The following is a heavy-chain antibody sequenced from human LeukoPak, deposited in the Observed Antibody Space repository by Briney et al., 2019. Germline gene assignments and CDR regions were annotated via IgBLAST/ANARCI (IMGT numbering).Heavy chain of an antibody. V-gene: IGHV1-46*01. CDR3: AREGYGRGDYYYYMDV. J-gene: IGHJ6*03. CDR2: INPSGGST. CDR1: GGTFSSYA. D-gene: IGHD5-18*01. Sequence: ASVKVSCKASGGTFSSYAISWVRQAPGQGLEWMGIINPSGGSTSYAQKFQGRVTMTRDMSTSTVYMELSSLRSEDTAVYYCAREGYGRGDYYYYMDVWGKGTTVTISS.